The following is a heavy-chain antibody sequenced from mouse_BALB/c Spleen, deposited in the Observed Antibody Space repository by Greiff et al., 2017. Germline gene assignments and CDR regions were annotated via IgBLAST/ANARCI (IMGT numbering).Heavy chain of an antibody. D-gene: IGHD2-4*01. J-gene: IGHJ2*01. V-gene: IGHV1-82*01. CDR1: GYAFSSSW. CDR2: IYPGDGDT. CDR3: ARSIYYDYDGYFDY. Sequence: VKLQQSGPELVKPGASVKISCKASGYAFSSSWMNWVKQRPGQGLEWIGRIYPGDGDTNYNGKFKGKATLTADKSSSTAYMQLSSLTSVDSAVYFCARSIYYDYDGYFDYWGQGTTLTVSS.